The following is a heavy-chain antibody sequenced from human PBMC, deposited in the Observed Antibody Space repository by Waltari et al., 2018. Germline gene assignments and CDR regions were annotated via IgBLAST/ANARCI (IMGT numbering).Heavy chain of an antibody. D-gene: IGHD1-26*01. V-gene: IGHV3-48*04. CDR3: ARESGSYSPGTEYFQH. CDR2: ISSSSSTI. Sequence: EVQLVESGGGLVQPGGSLRLSCAASGFTFSSYSMNWVRPAPGKGLEWVSYISSSSSTIYYADSVKGRFTISRDNAKNSLYLQMNSLRAEDTAVYYCARESGSYSPGTEYFQHWGQGTLVTVSS. CDR1: GFTFSSYS. J-gene: IGHJ1*01.